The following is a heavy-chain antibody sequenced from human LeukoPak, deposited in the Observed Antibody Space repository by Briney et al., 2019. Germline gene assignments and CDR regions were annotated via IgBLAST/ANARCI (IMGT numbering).Heavy chain of an antibody. D-gene: IGHD6-6*01. CDR3: ARGRTSSSAFGDYYYMDV. J-gene: IGHJ6*03. V-gene: IGHV1-69*05. CDR2: IIPVFGTE. Sequence: VASVKVSCKASGGTFSTYAISWVRQAPGQGLEWMGVIIPVFGTENYSQNFQGRVTITTDESTSTAYLELRSLRSDDTAVYYCARGRTSSSAFGDYYYMDVWGTGTSVTVSS. CDR1: GGTFSTYA.